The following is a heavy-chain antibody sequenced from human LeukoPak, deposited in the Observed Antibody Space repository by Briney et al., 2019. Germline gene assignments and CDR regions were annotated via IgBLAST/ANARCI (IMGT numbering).Heavy chain of an antibody. Sequence: AGGSLRLSCAASGFTFSSYAMSWVRQAPGEGLEWVSAISGSGGSTYYADSVKGRFTIPRDNSKNTLYLQMNSLRAEDTAVYYCAKLRRGCSSTSCYGQYYFDYWGQGTLVTVSS. J-gene: IGHJ4*02. V-gene: IGHV3-23*01. CDR2: ISGSGGST. CDR1: GFTFSSYA. D-gene: IGHD2-2*01. CDR3: AKLRRGCSSTSCYGQYYFDY.